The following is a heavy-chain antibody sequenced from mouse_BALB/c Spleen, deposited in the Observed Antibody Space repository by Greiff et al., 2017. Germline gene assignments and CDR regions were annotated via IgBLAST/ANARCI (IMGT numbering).Heavy chain of an antibody. D-gene: IGHD1-1*01. CDR1: GYAFTNYW. J-gene: IGHJ4*01. CDR3: AREHYGSSYVGYYAMDY. V-gene: IGHV1-63*01. Sequence: VQVVESGAELVRPGTSVKISCKASGYAFTNYWLGWVKQRPGHGLEWIGDIYPGSGNTYYNEKFKGKATLTADKSSSTAYMQLSSLTSEDSAVYFCAREHYGSSYVGYYAMDYWGQGTSVTVSS. CDR2: IYPGSGNT.